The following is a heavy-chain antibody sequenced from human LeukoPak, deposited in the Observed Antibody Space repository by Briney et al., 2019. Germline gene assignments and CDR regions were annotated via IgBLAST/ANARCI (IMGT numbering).Heavy chain of an antibody. CDR3: ARRHSSSWYFDY. D-gene: IGHD6-13*01. J-gene: IGHJ4*02. V-gene: IGHV4-4*07. Sequence: PSETLSLTCTISGGSISSYYWSWIRQSAGNGLEWIGRIYTSGSITYNPSLKSRVTLSLDTSKNQFSLKLSSVTAADTAVYYCARRHSSSWYFDYWGQRTLVTVSS. CDR1: GGSISSYY. CDR2: IYTSGSI.